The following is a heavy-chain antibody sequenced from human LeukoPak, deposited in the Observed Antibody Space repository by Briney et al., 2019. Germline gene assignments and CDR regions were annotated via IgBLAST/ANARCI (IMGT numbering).Heavy chain of an antibody. CDR2: IYPGDSDT. CDR3: ARSGVDCSSTSCYYYYYGMDV. V-gene: IGHV5-51*01. CDR1: GYSFTSYW. Sequence: GESLKISCKGSGYSFTSYWIGWVRQMPGKGLEWMGIIYPGDSDTRYSPSFQGQVTISADKSISTAYLQWGSLKASDTAMYYCARSGVDCSSTSCYYYYYGMDVWGQGTTVTVSS. D-gene: IGHD2-2*01. J-gene: IGHJ6*02.